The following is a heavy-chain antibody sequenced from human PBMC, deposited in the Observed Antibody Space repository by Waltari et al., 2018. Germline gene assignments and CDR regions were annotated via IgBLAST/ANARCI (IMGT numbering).Heavy chain of an antibody. CDR2: ISFDGSNK. CDR1: GFTFSSYA. J-gene: IGHJ4*02. Sequence: QVQLVESGGGVVQPGRSLRLSCAASGFTFSSYAMHWVRQAPGKGLEWVAVISFDGSNKYYADSGKGRFTISRDNSKNTLYLQMNSLRAEDTAVYYCARDTVDSGYVGFYFDYWGQGTLVTVSS. V-gene: IGHV3-30-3*01. D-gene: IGHD5-12*01. CDR3: ARDTVDSGYVGFYFDY.